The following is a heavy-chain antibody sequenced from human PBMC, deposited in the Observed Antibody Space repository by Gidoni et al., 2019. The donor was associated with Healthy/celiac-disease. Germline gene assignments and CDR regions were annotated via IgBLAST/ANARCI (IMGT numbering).Heavy chain of an antibody. Sequence: QVQLVQSGAEVKKPGSSVKVSCKASGGTFSSYAISWVRQAPGQGLEWMGGIIPIFGTANYAQKFQGRVTITADESTSTAYMELSSLRSEDTAVYYCARERVSRITMVRGAAAPLDYWGQGTLVTVSS. D-gene: IGHD3-10*01. CDR1: GGTFSSYA. CDR2: IIPIFGTA. V-gene: IGHV1-69*01. J-gene: IGHJ4*02. CDR3: ARERVSRITMVRGAAAPLDY.